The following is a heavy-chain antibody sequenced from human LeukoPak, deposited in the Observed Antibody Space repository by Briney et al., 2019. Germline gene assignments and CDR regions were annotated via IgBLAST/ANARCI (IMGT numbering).Heavy chain of an antibody. CDR3: ARDYYDSSGVFDY. V-gene: IGHV3-21*01. J-gene: IGHJ4*02. CDR1: GFTFSSYS. Sequence: GGSLRLSCAASGFTFSSYSMNWVRQAPGKGLEWVSSISSSSSYIYYADSVRGRFTISRDNAKNSLYLQMNSLRAEDTAVYYCARDYYDSSGVFDYWGQGTLVTVSS. CDR2: ISSSSSYI. D-gene: IGHD3-22*01.